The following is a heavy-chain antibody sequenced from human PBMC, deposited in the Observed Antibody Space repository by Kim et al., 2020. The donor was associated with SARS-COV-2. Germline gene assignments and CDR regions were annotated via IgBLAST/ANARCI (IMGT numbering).Heavy chain of an antibody. V-gene: IGHV3-11*05. CDR1: AFSFSDYY. D-gene: IGHD5-12*01. CDR3: ARVHESGRYSGSTFDF. CDR2: ISTTSSYT. Sequence: GGSLRLSCAASAFSFSDYYMSWIRQAPGKGLEWVSYISTTSSYTNYADSVKGRFTISRDNAKNSLYLQMNSLRAEDTAVYYCARVHESGRYSGSTFDFWGQGTLVTVSS. J-gene: IGHJ4*02.